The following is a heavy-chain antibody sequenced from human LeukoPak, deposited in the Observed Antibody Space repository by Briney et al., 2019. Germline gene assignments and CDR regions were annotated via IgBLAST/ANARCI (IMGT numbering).Heavy chain of an antibody. D-gene: IGHD5-12*01. Sequence: NPSQTLSLTCTVSGGSISSGDYYWSWMRQRPGKGLEWIGYIYYSGSTYYNPSLRSRVSISVDTSKNQFSLKLSSVTAADTAVYYCARAASDYDFVYWGQGTLVTVSS. J-gene: IGHJ4*02. CDR1: GGSISSGDYY. V-gene: IGHV4-31*03. CDR2: IYYSGST. CDR3: ARAASDYDFVY.